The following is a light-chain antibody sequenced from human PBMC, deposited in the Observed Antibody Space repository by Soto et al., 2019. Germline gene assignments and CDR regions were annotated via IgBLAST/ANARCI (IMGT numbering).Light chain of an antibody. CDR2: KAS. Sequence: DIQMTPSPSTLSASVRDRVTLTCRASQSISSWLAWYQQKPGKAPKLLIYKASSLESGVPSRFSGSGSGTDFTLTISRLEPEDFAVYYCQQYGSSGTFGQGTKVDIK. CDR3: QQYGSSGT. V-gene: IGKV1-5*03. J-gene: IGKJ1*01. CDR1: QSISSW.